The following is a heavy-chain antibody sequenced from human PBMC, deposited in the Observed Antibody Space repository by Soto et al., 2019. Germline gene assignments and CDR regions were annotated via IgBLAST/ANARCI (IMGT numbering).Heavy chain of an antibody. CDR1: GFTFSSYA. J-gene: IGHJ4*02. V-gene: IGHV3-23*01. D-gene: IGHD6-19*01. CDR3: GKAIGSSSPWYGY. CDR2: ITGGGGTT. Sequence: GGSLRLSCAASGFTFSSYAMNWVRQAPGKGLEWVSAITGGGGTTYYTDSVKGRFTISRDNSKNTLHLQMNSLRAEDTAVYFCGKAIGSSSPWYGYWGQGTLVTVSS.